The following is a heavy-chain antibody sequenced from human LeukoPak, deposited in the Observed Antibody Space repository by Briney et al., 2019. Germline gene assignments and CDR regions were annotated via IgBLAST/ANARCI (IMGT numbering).Heavy chain of an antibody. CDR2: IKSKIDGGTT. CDR3: TTDKVGAATFDY. CDR1: GFTFSNAW. J-gene: IGHJ4*02. Sequence: GGSLRLPCAASGFTFSNAWMSWVRQAPGKGLEWVGRIKSKIDGGTTDYAAPVKGRFTVSRDDSKNTLYLQMNSLKKEDTAVYYCTTDKVGAATFDYWGQGTLVTVSS. V-gene: IGHV3-15*01. D-gene: IGHD1-26*01.